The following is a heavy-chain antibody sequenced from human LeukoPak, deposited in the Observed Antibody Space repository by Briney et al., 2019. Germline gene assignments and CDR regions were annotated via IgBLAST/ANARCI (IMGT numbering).Heavy chain of an antibody. D-gene: IGHD3-9*01. CDR3: ARDPRWGPTGAFDI. V-gene: IGHV3-11*01. CDR1: GFTFSDYY. CDR2: ISSSGSTI. J-gene: IGHJ3*02. Sequence: GGSLRLSCAASGFTFSDYYMSWIRQAPGKGLEWVSYISSSGSTIYYADSVKGRFTISRDNAKNSLYLQMNSLRAENTAVYYCARDPRWGPTGAFDIWGQGTMVTVSS.